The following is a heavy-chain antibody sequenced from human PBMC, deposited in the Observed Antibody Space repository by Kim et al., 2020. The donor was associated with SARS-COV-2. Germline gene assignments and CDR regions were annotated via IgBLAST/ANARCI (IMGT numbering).Heavy chain of an antibody. D-gene: IGHD1-1*01. Sequence: KGRFTISRDVSKNTADLQMNSLKTEDTAVYYCTNVPGTTLACWCAFDIWGQGTMVTVSS. V-gene: IGHV3-73*01. J-gene: IGHJ3*02. CDR3: TNVPGTTLACWCAFDI.